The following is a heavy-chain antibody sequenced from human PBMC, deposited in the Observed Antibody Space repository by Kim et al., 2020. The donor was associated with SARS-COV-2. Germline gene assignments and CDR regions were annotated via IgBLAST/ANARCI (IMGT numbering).Heavy chain of an antibody. CDR2: ISAYNGNT. J-gene: IGHJ3*02. Sequence: ASVKVSCKASGYTFTSYGISWVRQAPGQGLEWMGWISAYNGNTNYAQKLQGRVTMTTDTSTSTAYMELRSLRSDDTAVYYCATIGYCSSTSCQGDDAFDIWGQGTMVTVSS. CDR3: ATIGYCSSTSCQGDDAFDI. CDR1: GYTFTSYG. V-gene: IGHV1-18*01. D-gene: IGHD2-2*01.